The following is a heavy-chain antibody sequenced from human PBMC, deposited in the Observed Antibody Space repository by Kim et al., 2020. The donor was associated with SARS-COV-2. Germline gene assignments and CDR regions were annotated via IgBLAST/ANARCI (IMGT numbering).Heavy chain of an antibody. D-gene: IGHD6-19*01. Sequence: YADSVKGRFTISRDNSKNTLYLQMNSLRAEDTAVYYCAKDLKAVAGFFDYWGQGTLVTVSS. J-gene: IGHJ4*02. CDR3: AKDLKAVAGFFDY. V-gene: IGHV3-23*01.